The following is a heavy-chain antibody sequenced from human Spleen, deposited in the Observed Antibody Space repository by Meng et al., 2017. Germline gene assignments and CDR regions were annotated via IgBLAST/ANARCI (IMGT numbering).Heavy chain of an antibody. Sequence: VQRLEPGPGLLRPSETLSLTCTGSGGSVSSGSYYWSWIRQPPGKGLEWIAYIHYSGSTKYNPSLKSRVTISVDTSKNQFSLKLTSVTAADTAVYYCARSHQDYYDSSGEIDSWGQGSLVTVSS. CDR3: ARSHQDYYDSSGEIDS. V-gene: IGHV4-61*01. D-gene: IGHD3-22*01. CDR1: GGSVSSGSYY. CDR2: IHYSGST. J-gene: IGHJ4*02.